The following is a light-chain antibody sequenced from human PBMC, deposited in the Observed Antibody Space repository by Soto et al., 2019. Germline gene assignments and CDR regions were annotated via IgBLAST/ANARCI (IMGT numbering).Light chain of an antibody. CDR2: GNS. CDR1: NSNIGAGYY. V-gene: IGLV1-40*01. CDR3: QSYGDSLSGYV. J-gene: IGLJ1*01. Sequence: QSVLTQPPSVSGAPGQRVTISCTGSNSNIGAGYYVHWYQQLRGTAPKLLIYGNSNRPSGVPDRFSGSKSGTSASLTITGLPGEDEAHYYCQSYGDSLSGYVFGTGTKVTLL.